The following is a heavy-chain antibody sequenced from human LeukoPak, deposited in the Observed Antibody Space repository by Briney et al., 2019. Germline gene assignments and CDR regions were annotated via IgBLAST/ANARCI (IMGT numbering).Heavy chain of an antibody. CDR3: AREGLRIFDY. V-gene: IGHV4-59*12. CDR1: GGSISSFC. J-gene: IGHJ4*02. CDR2: IFYSGST. Sequence: SETLSLTCSVSGGSISSFCWSWVRQSPGKGLEWIGYIFYSGSTNYNPSLKSRVTISVDTSKNQFSLKLSSVTAADTAVYYCAREGLRIFDYWGQGTLVTVSS. D-gene: IGHD4-17*01.